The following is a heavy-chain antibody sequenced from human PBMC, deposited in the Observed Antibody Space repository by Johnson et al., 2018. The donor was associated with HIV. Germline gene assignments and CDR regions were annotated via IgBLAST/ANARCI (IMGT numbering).Heavy chain of an antibody. CDR1: GFTFSNYA. CDR3: ARDRPSKWLRSNDDAFDI. D-gene: IGHD5-12*01. Sequence: QEKLVESGGGVVQTGMSLRLSCVGSGFTFSNYALHWVRQAPGKGLEWVALISFDGNNKFYGDSVRGRFSISRDNSRNTLYLQMGRLRHEDTGVYYCARDRPSKWLRSNDDAFDIWGQGTMVTVSS. J-gene: IGHJ3*02. CDR2: ISFDGNNK. V-gene: IGHV3-30*04.